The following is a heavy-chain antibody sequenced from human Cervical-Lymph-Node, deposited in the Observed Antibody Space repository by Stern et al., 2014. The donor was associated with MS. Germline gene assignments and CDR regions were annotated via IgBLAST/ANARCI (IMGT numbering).Heavy chain of an antibody. J-gene: IGHJ6*02. D-gene: IGHD2-2*02. Sequence: VHLVESGTEVRKPGASVKVSCRASGYTFTSFGISWVRRTPGQGLEFMGWISGYNGDTKYPQKLQGRVVLTTDTSTSTAYMDLTSLRSDDTAMYYCARGPYCSSTSCYTNGYYFYGLDVWGQGTTVTVSS. CDR3: ARGPYCSSTSCYTNGYYFYGLDV. CDR1: GYTFTSFG. V-gene: IGHV1-18*01. CDR2: ISGYNGDT.